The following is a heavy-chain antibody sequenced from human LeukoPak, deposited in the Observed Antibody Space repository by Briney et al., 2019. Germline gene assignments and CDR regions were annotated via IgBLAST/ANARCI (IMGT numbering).Heavy chain of an antibody. CDR2: IKQDGSEK. Sequence: QPGGSLRLSCAASGFTFSSYWMSWVRQAPGKGLEWVANIKQDGSEKYYVDSVKGRFTISRDNAKNSLYLQMNSLRAEDTAVYYCARGLLWFGETPYYYYYMDVWGKGTTVTVSS. J-gene: IGHJ6*03. CDR1: GFTFSSYW. D-gene: IGHD3-10*01. CDR3: ARGLLWFGETPYYYYYMDV. V-gene: IGHV3-7*01.